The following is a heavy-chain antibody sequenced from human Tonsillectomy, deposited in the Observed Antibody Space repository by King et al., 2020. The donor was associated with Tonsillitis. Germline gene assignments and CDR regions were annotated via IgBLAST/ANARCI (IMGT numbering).Heavy chain of an antibody. CDR2: IYWDDDK. J-gene: IGHJ6*03. CDR1: GFSLSTSGVG. Sequence: FTLKESGPTLVKPTQTLTLTCTFSGFSLSTSGVGVGWIRQPPGKALEWLALIYWDDDKRYSPSLKSRLTITKDTPKNPVVLTMTNMDPVDTATYYRAHSPVLRYFDWLLGIQVYYYYMDVWGKGTTVTVSS. CDR3: AHSPVLRYFDWLLGIQVYYYYMDV. D-gene: IGHD3-9*01. V-gene: IGHV2-5*02.